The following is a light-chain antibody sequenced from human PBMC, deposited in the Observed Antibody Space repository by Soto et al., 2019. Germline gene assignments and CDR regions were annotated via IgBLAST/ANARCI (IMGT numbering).Light chain of an antibody. CDR1: QSVSSN. V-gene: IGKV3D-15*01. Sequence: ETVMTQSPATLSLFPGERATLSCRASQSVSSNLAWYQQKPGQAPRILIYGTSTRATGIPDRFSGSGSGTEFTLTISSLQSEDFAVYYCQQSNNWPPITFGQGTRLEI. CDR3: QQSNNWPPIT. CDR2: GTS. J-gene: IGKJ5*01.